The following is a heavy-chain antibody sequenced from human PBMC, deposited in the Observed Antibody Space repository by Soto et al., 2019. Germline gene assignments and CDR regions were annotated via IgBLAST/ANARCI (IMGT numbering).Heavy chain of an antibody. CDR3: ARVFSGYDILTGYYIDAFDI. CDR2: IYYSGST. V-gene: IGHV4-39*07. J-gene: IGHJ3*02. CDR1: GGSISSSSYY. Sequence: SETLSLTCTVSGGSISSSSYYWGWIRQPPGKGLEWIGSIYYSGSTYYNPSLKSRVTISVDTSKNQFSLKLSSVTAADTAVYYCARVFSGYDILTGYYIDAFDIWGQGTMVTVSS. D-gene: IGHD3-9*01.